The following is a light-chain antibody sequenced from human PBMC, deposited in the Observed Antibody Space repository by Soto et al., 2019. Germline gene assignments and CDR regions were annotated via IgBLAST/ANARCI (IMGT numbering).Light chain of an antibody. V-gene: IGKV3-20*01. CDR3: QQYGSSPPIT. Sequence: EIVLTQSPGTLSLSPGERATLSCRASQSVSNNYLAWYQQKPGQAPRLLIYGASSSATGIPDRFTGSGSGTDFTLTIARLEPADYAVYYCQQYGSSPPITFGQGTRLDIK. J-gene: IGKJ5*01. CDR1: QSVSNNY. CDR2: GAS.